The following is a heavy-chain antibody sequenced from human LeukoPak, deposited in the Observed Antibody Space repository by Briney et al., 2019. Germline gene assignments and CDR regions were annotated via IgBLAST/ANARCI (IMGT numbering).Heavy chain of an antibody. Sequence: ASVKVSCKASGYTFIGYYMHWVRQAPGQGLEWMGWINPNSGGTNYAQKFQGRVTMTRDTSISTAYMGLSRLRSDDTAVYYCARDFRLSTVVKSELGYWGQGTLVTVSS. D-gene: IGHD4-23*01. CDR2: INPNSGGT. CDR1: GYTFIGYY. J-gene: IGHJ4*02. V-gene: IGHV1-2*02. CDR3: ARDFRLSTVVKSELGY.